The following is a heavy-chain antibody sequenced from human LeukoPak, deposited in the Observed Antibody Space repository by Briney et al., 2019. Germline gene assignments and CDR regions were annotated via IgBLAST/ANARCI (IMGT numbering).Heavy chain of an antibody. Sequence: GASVKVSCKASGYTFTGYYVHWVRQAPGQGLEWMGWINPNSGGTNYAQKFQGWVTMTRDTSISTAYMELSRLRSDDTAVYYCAKGGVSYTYYFDCWGQGTLVTVSS. CDR1: GYTFTGYY. V-gene: IGHV1-2*04. D-gene: IGHD2-8*01. J-gene: IGHJ4*02. CDR3: AKGGVSYTYYFDC. CDR2: INPNSGGT.